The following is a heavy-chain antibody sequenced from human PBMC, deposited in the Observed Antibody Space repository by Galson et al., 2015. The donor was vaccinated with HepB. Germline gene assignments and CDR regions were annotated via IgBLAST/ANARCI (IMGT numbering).Heavy chain of an antibody. CDR3: ARDRSRVYDFWSGGRDFDY. V-gene: IGHV1-18*01. Sequence: SVKVSCKASGYTFTSYGISWVRQAPGQGLEWMGWISAYNGNTNYAQKLQGRVTMTTDTSTSTAYMELRSLRSDDTAVYYCARDRSRVYDFWSGGRDFDYWGQGTLVTVSS. J-gene: IGHJ4*02. D-gene: IGHD3-3*01. CDR2: ISAYNGNT. CDR1: GYTFTSYG.